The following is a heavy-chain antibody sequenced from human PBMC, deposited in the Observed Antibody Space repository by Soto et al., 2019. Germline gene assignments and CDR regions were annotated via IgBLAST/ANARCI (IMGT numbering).Heavy chain of an antibody. V-gene: IGHV4-4*02. CDR1: DGFISSSNY. D-gene: IGHD2-15*01. J-gene: IGHJ4*02. CDR3: VRHGGRLFDY. Sequence: QVQLQESGPGLVKPSGTLSLTCAVSDGFISSSNYWSWDRQPPGKGLEWIGQVYHNGGPSYNPSLRSRVTMSIDKSKNQFSLNLSAVTAADTAVYFCVRHGGRLFDYWGPGHLVTVSS. CDR2: VYHNGGP.